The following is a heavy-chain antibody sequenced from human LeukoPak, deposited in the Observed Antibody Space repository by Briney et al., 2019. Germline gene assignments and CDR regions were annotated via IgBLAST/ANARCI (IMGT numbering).Heavy chain of an antibody. V-gene: IGHV1-8*03. D-gene: IGHD6-13*01. J-gene: IGHJ4*02. CDR3: AKDPRRYSRTGGYFDY. CDR2: MNPNSGNT. Sequence: ASVKVSCKASGYTFTSYDINWVRQATGQGLEWMGWMNPNSGNTGYAQKFQGRVTITRNTSISTAYMELSSLRPEDTAVYYCAKDPRRYSRTGGYFDYWGQGTLVTVSS. CDR1: GYTFTSYD.